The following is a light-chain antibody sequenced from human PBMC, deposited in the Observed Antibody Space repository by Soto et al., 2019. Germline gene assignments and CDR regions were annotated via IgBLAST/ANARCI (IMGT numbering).Light chain of an antibody. Sequence: QSALTQPPSASGSPGQSVTISCTGTSSDVGGYNYVSWYQQHPGTAPKLMIYDVSKRPSGVPDRFSGSKSGNTASLTVSVLQAEDDADYYSSSYAGSNNYVFGTGTKLTVL. CDR2: DVS. CDR1: SSDVGGYNY. CDR3: SSYAGSNNYV. V-gene: IGLV2-8*01. J-gene: IGLJ1*01.